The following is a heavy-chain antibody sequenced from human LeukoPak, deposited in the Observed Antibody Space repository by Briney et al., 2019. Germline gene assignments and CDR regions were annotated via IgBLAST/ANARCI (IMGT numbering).Heavy chain of an antibody. D-gene: IGHD3-10*01. Sequence: PSETLSLTCAVYGGSFSGYYWSWIRQPPGKGLEWIGEINHSGSTNYNPSLKSRVTISVDTSKNQFSLKLSSVTAADTAVYYCARGGPYYYGSGSHNRGYYYYYMDVWGKGTTVTVSS. CDR3: ARGGPYYYGSGSHNRGYYYYYMDV. V-gene: IGHV4-34*01. CDR1: GGSFSGYY. CDR2: INHSGST. J-gene: IGHJ6*03.